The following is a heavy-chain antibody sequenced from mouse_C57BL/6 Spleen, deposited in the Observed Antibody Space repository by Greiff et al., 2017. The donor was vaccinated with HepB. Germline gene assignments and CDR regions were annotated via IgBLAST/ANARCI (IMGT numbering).Heavy chain of an antibody. Sequence: VMLVESGAELARPGASVKLSCKASGYTFTSYGISWVKQRTGQGLEWIGEIYPRSGNTYYNEKFKGKATLTADKSSSTAYMELRSLTSEDSAVYFCARSEANLGYWGQGTTLTVSS. CDR2: IYPRSGNT. J-gene: IGHJ2*01. CDR1: GYTFTSYG. CDR3: ARSEANLGY. V-gene: IGHV1-81*01.